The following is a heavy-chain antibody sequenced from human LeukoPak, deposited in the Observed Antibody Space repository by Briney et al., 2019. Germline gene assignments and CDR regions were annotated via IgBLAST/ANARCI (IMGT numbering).Heavy chain of an antibody. V-gene: IGHV5-10-1*01. J-gene: IGHJ4*02. D-gene: IGHD5-12*01. CDR1: GYSSTSYW. Sequence: GEALRISCKGSGYSSTSYWISWVRQLPGKGLEWMGRIEPSDSYTNYSPSFQGHVTISAGKSISTAYLQWSSLKASDTAMYYCARVISGYDWGYFDYWGQGTLVTVSS. CDR2: IEPSDSYT. CDR3: ARVISGYDWGYFDY.